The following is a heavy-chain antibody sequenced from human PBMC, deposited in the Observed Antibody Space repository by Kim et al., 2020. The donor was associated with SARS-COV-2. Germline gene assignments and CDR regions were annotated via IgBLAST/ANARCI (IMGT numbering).Heavy chain of an antibody. Sequence: GGSLRLSCAASGFPFSNFWMHWVRQAPGKGLVWVSRISGDGSALSYADSVKGRFTISRDNAKNTLFLQMNSLRAEDTAVYYCSRGRASYDFDNWGQGTLV. CDR1: GFPFSNFW. CDR3: SRGRASYDFDN. D-gene: IGHD3-10*01. CDR2: ISGDGSAL. J-gene: IGHJ4*02. V-gene: IGHV3-74*01.